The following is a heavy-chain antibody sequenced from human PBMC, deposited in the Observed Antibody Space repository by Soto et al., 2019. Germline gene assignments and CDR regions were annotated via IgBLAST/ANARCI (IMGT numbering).Heavy chain of an antibody. CDR2: INSDGSST. D-gene: IGHD2-21*02. Sequence: LRLSCAASGFTFSSYWMHWVRQAPGKGLVWVSRINSDGSSTSYADSVKGRFTISRDNAKNTLYLQMNSLRAEDTAVYYCARGDICGGDCYRNYYYYGMDVWGQGTTVTVSS. J-gene: IGHJ6*02. CDR1: GFTFSSYW. V-gene: IGHV3-74*01. CDR3: ARGDICGGDCYRNYYYYGMDV.